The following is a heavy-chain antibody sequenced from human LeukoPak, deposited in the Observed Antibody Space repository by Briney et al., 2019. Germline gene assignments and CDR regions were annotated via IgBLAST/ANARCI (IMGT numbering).Heavy chain of an antibody. V-gene: IGHV3-48*03. CDR1: GFTFSSYE. J-gene: IGHJ6*04. Sequence: GGSLRPSCAASGFTFSSYEMNWVRQVPGKGLEWVSYISSSGSTIYYADSVKGRFTISRDNAKNSLYLQMNSLRAEDTAVYYCAELGITMIGGVWGKGTTVTISS. D-gene: IGHD3-10*02. CDR2: ISSSGSTI. CDR3: AELGITMIGGV.